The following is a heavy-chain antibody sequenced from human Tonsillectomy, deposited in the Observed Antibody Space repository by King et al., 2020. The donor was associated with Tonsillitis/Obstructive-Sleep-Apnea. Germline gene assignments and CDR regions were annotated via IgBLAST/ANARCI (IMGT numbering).Heavy chain of an antibody. J-gene: IGHJ4*02. CDR3: ATESGGFPAY. D-gene: IGHD4-23*01. CDR1: S. CDR2: ISSSSITK. V-gene: IGHV3-48*02. Sequence: SMNWVRQAPGKGLEWVSYISSSSITKYYADSVKGRFTISRANAKNSLYLQMNSLRDEDTAVYYCATESGGFPAYWGQGTLVTVSS.